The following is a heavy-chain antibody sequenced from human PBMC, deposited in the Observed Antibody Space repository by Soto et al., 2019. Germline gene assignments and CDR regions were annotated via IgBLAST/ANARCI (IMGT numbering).Heavy chain of an antibody. CDR2: IYYSGST. Sequence: SETLSLTCAVSGGSISSGGYSWSWIRQPPGKGLEWIGYIYYSGSTNYNPSLKSRVTISVDTSKNQFSLKLSSVTAADTAVYYCARASYDSSTYYLDYWGQGTLVTVS. CDR3: ARASYDSSTYYLDY. CDR1: GGSISSGGYS. V-gene: IGHV4-61*08. J-gene: IGHJ4*02. D-gene: IGHD3-22*01.